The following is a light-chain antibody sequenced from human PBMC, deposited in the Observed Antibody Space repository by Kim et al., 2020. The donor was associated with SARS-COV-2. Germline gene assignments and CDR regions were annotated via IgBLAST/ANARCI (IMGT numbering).Light chain of an antibody. J-gene: IGKJ1*01. V-gene: IGKV1-5*03. Sequence: DIQMTQSPSTLSASVGDRVTISCRASQSIDGWLAWYQQKPEKAPKILIYKASSLQSGVPSRFSGSGSGTEFTLTISSLQPDDFATYYCQQYKTYSTFGQGTKVDIK. CDR2: KAS. CDR1: QSIDGW. CDR3: QQYKTYST.